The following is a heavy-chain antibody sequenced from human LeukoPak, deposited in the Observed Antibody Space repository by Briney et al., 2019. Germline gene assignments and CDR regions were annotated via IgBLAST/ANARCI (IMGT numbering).Heavy chain of an antibody. CDR2: VYHSGSI. V-gene: IGHV4-59*01. J-gene: IGHJ4*02. Sequence: SETLSLTCTVSGGSISSYSWNWIRHSPGKGLEWIGRVYHSGSINYNRSLKSRVTISVDTSKNQFSLNLSSVTAADTAVYYCVSSYGGYVLDYWGQGTLVIVSS. D-gene: IGHD5-12*01. CDR3: VSSYGGYVLDY. CDR1: GGSISSYS.